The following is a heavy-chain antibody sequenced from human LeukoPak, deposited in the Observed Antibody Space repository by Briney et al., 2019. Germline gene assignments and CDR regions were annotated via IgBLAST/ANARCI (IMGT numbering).Heavy chain of an antibody. CDR2: ISGSGGST. J-gene: IGHJ4*02. CDR3: AKTGSTYYGSGSYQSFDY. Sequence: GGSLRLYCASSGFPFNNYAMRRVREAPGQGLESGSAISGSGGSTYYADSVKGRFTISRDNSKNTLYLQMNSLRAEDTAVYYCAKTGSTYYGSGSYQSFDYWGQGTLVTVSS. V-gene: IGHV3-23*01. D-gene: IGHD3-10*01. CDR1: GFPFNNYA.